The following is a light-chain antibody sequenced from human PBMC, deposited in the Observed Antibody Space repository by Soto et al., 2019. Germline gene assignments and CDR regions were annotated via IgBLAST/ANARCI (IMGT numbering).Light chain of an antibody. V-gene: IGKV1-5*01. CDR1: QSIRYY. CDR2: GAS. J-gene: IGKJ1*01. CDR3: QHHNSYSQT. Sequence: DIQLTQSPPTLSASVGDRVTITCRASQSIRYYLAWYQQLPGKAPKLLIYGASSLQSRVPSRFSGSGFGTEFSLTISSLQPDDFATYFCQHHNSYSQTFGQGTKVEIK.